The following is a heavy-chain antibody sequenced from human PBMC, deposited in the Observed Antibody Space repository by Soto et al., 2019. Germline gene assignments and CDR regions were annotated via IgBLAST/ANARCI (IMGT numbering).Heavy chain of an antibody. Sequence: EVQLVESGGGLVQPGGSLRLSCAASGFTFSTYWMSWVRQAPGKGLEWVANVKQDGIESNYVDSVKGRFTISRGNAKNSLYLQMNSLRAEDTAVYYCARHVWTWFDHWGQGALVTVSS. CDR1: GFTFSTYW. V-gene: IGHV3-7*03. J-gene: IGHJ5*02. CDR3: ARHVWTWFDH. CDR2: VKQDGIES. D-gene: IGHD2-21*01.